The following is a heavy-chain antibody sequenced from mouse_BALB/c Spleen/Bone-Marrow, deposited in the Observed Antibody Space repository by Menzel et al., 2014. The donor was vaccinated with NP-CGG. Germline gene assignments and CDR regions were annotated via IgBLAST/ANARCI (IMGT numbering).Heavy chain of an antibody. CDR2: TNPSTGYT. D-gene: IGHD2-14*01. Sequence: VQLQQSGAELAKPGASVKMSCKASGYTFTSYWMHWVKQRPGQGLEWIGYTNPSTGYTEYNQKFKDKATLTADKSSSTAYMQLSSLTSEDSAVYYCARPYRYGYYATDYWGQGTSVTVSS. CDR1: GYTFTSYW. V-gene: IGHV1-7*01. CDR3: ARPYRYGYYATDY. J-gene: IGHJ4*01.